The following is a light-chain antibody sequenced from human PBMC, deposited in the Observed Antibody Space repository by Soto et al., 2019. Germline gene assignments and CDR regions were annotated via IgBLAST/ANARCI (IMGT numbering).Light chain of an antibody. CDR1: QSVDRSD. V-gene: IGKV3-20*01. CDR2: STS. CDR3: QHFGRSPLT. J-gene: IGKJ4*01. Sequence: VLTQSPGTLSLSPGERATLSCRASQSVDRSDIAWYQQKPGQAPRLLIYSTSIRAAGTPDRFSVSGSGTDFSLTISRLEPEDFAVYYCQHFGRSPLTFGGGTKVDIK.